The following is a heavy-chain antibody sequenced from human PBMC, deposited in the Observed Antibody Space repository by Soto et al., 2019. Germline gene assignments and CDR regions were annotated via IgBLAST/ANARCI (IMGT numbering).Heavy chain of an antibody. CDR1: GFSFYSVA. D-gene: IGHD2-15*01. CDR3: AKGVALDV. J-gene: IGHJ6*01. CDR2: LGDSGAST. V-gene: IGHV3-23*01. Sequence: EVLLLASGGGLVQPGGSLRLSCEASGFSFYSVALNWVRQAPGKGLEWVSALGDSGASTYYADSAKGRFTRSRDKSRNTLYLHLSSQRAEVKAVYDCAKGVALDVWG.